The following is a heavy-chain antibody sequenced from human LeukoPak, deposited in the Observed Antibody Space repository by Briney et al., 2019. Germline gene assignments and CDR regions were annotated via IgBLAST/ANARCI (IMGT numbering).Heavy chain of an antibody. CDR2: IYYSGST. D-gene: IGHD7-27*01. V-gene: IGHV4-59*01. Sequence: SETLSLTCTVSGGSISSYYWSWIRQPPGKGLEWIGYIYYSGSTNYNPSLKSRVTISVDTSKNQFSLKLSSVTAADTAVYYCAREWSGDRAFDIWGQGTMVTVSS. CDR1: GGSISSYY. CDR3: AREWSGDRAFDI. J-gene: IGHJ3*02.